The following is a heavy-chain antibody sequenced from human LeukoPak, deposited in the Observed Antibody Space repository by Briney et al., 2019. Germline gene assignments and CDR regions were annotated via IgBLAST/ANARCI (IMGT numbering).Heavy chain of an antibody. J-gene: IGHJ4*02. CDR1: GFTFSSYA. V-gene: IGHV3-30*09. CDR3: ARDRQDTAMVALFDY. D-gene: IGHD5-18*01. Sequence: QPGRSLRLSCAASGFTFSSYAMHWVRHAPGKGLEWVAVISYDGSNKYYADSVKGRFAISRDNSKNTLYLQMNSLRAEETAVYYCARDRQDTAMVALFDYWGQGTLVTVSS. CDR2: ISYDGSNK.